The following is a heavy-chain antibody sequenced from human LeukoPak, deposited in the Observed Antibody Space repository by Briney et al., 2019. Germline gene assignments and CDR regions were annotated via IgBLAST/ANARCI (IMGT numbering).Heavy chain of an antibody. CDR3: ARGVGSFGDDPRDALDI. CDR2: IHTTGST. V-gene: IGHV4-4*07. J-gene: IGHJ3*02. D-gene: IGHD4-17*01. Sequence: MASETLSLTCTVSGGSISSYYWSWIRQPAGKGLEWIGRIHTTGSTNYNPSLKSRVTMSVDTPKKQFSLQLTSVTAADTALYFCARGVGSFGDDPRDALDIWGQGTMVTVSS. CDR1: GGSISSYY.